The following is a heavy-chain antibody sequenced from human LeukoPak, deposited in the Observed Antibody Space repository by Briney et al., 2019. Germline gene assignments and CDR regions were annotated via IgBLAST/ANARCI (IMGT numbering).Heavy chain of an antibody. D-gene: IGHD3-10*01. CDR3: ARDGTFGESLFDY. Sequence: PSETLSLTCTVSGGSISSYYWSWIRQPPGKGLEWIGYIYYSGSTNYNPSLKSRVTISVDTSKNQFSLKLSSVTAADTAVYYCARDGTFGESLFDYWGQGTLVTVSS. J-gene: IGHJ4*02. V-gene: IGHV4-59*01. CDR2: IYYSGST. CDR1: GGSISSYY.